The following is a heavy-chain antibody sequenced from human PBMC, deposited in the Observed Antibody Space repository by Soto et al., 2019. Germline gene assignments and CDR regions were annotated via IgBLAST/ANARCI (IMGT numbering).Heavy chain of an antibody. CDR2: IHYDGST. Sequence: SETLSLTCIVSGGSTSRGSYYWGWIRQPPGKGLEWIGTIHYDGSTYYNPSLKSRLTISVDTSKNQLTLRLSSATAADTAVYYCARHFCTGGPCYFDYWVQGTRVTVSS. D-gene: IGHD2-8*02. CDR3: ARHFCTGGPCYFDY. CDR1: GGSTSRGSYY. J-gene: IGHJ4*02. V-gene: IGHV4-39*01.